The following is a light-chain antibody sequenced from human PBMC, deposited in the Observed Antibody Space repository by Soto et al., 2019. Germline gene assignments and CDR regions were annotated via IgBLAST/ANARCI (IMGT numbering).Light chain of an antibody. CDR2: EAS. CDR3: CSNAAGSTYV. Sequence: QSALTQPASVSGSPGQSITISCTGTSSDVGSHNLVSWYQQYPGKVPKLIIFEASKRPSGVSNRFSGSKSGSTASLTISGLQDEDEADYYCCSNAAGSTYVFGTGTKLTVL. J-gene: IGLJ1*01. CDR1: SSDVGSHNL. V-gene: IGLV2-23*01.